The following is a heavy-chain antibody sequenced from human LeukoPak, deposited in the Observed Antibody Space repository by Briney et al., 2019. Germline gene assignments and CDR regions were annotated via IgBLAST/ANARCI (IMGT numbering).Heavy chain of an antibody. CDR3: AKWSELPYFDY. CDR1: GFTFNNYG. D-gene: IGHD2-15*01. V-gene: IGHV3-48*04. Sequence: GGSLRLSCAASGFTFNNYGMNWVRQAPGKGLEWVAHISRSGTALYYADSVKGRFTISRDNARNPLDLQMNSLRAEDTAVYYCAKWSELPYFDYWGQGAPVTVSS. J-gene: IGHJ4*02. CDR2: ISRSGTAL.